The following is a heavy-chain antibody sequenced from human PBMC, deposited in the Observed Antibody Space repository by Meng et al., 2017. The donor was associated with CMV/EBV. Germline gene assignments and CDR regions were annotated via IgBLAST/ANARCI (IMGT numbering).Heavy chain of an antibody. CDR1: GYSFTSYW. J-gene: IGHJ5*02. CDR3: ARLGGVPAAGVIYRGHWFDP. CDR2: IYPGDSDT. Sequence: KVSCKGSGYSFTSYWIGWVRQMPGKGLEWMGIIYPGDSDTRYNPSFQGQVTISADKSISTAYLQWSSLKASDTAMYYCARLGGVPAAGVIYRGHWFDPWGQGTLVTVSS. V-gene: IGHV5-51*01. D-gene: IGHD2-2*01.